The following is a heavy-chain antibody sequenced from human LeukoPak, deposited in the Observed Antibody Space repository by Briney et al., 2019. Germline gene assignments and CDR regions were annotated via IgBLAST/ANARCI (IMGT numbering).Heavy chain of an antibody. J-gene: IGHJ4*02. V-gene: IGHV1-46*01. D-gene: IGHD2-21*02. CDR1: GYTFTGYY. CDR3: ASRPSGDYPYFDY. CDR2: INPSGGST. Sequence: ASVKVSCKASGYTFTGYYMHWVRQAPGQGLEWMGIINPSGGSTSYAQKFQGRVTMTRDMSTSTVYMELSSLRSEDTAVYYCASRPSGDYPYFDYWGQGTLVTVSS.